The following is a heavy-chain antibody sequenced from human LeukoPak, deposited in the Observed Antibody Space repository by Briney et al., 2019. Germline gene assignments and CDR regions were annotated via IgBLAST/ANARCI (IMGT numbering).Heavy chain of an antibody. J-gene: IGHJ4*02. D-gene: IGHD2-15*01. Sequence: VRQAPXKGLEWVSSIGGSGGSTYYADSVKAPFTISRHNSKNTLYLQMNSLRAEDTAVYYCAKDLGYVVVTKFDSWGQGTLVTVSS. V-gene: IGHV3-23*01. CDR2: IGGSGGST. CDR3: AKDLGYVVVTKFDS.